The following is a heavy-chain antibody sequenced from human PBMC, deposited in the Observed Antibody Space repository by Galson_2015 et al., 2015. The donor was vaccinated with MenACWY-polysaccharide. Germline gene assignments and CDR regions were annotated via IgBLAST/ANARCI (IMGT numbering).Heavy chain of an antibody. CDR1: GYTFIRYG. D-gene: IGHD3-3*01. Sequence: SVKVSCKASGYTFIRYGINWVRQAPGQGLEWMGWISAYNGNTNYAQNLQGRVTMTTDTSTTTAYMELSSLRSDDTAVYYCARGAYKDWSGSLYYYYMDVWGKGTTVTVSS. J-gene: IGHJ6*03. CDR3: ARGAYKDWSGSLYYYYMDV. CDR2: ISAYNGNT. V-gene: IGHV1-18*01.